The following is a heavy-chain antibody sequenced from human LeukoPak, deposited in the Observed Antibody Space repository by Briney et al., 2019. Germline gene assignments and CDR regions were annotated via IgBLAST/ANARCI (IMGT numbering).Heavy chain of an antibody. CDR1: GFTVSSNY. J-gene: IGHJ3*02. CDR2: IYSGGNT. V-gene: IGHV3-66*01. CDR3: ARAQYSSGWYRSLDI. Sequence: PGGSLRLSCAASGFTVSSNYMSWVRQAPEKGLEWVSLIYSGGNTYYADSVKGRFTISRDNSKNSLYLQMNSLRAEDTAVYYCARAQYSSGWYRSLDIWGQGTMVTVSS. D-gene: IGHD6-19*01.